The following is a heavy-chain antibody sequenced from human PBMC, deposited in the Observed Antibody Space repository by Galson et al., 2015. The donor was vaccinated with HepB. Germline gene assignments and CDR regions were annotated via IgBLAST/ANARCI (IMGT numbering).Heavy chain of an antibody. V-gene: IGHV3-7*03. CDR2: IKEDGSEK. CDR1: GFTFSSYW. D-gene: IGHD6-19*01. J-gene: IGHJ4*02. Sequence: SLRLSCAASGFTFSSYWMSWVRQAPGKGLEWVANIKEDGSEKYYVDSVKGRFTISRDNAKNSLYLQVNSLRAEDTAVYYCATAWLDFDYWGQGTLVTVSS. CDR3: ATAWLDFDY.